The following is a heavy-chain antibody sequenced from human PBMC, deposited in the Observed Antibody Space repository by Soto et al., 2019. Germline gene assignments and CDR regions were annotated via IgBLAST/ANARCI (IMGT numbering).Heavy chain of an antibody. CDR1: GGSISSGGYS. J-gene: IGHJ5*02. CDR2: INHSGST. Sequence: SETLSLTCAVSGGSISSGGYSCTWIRQPPGKGLEWIGEINHSGSTNYNPSLKSRVTISVDTSKNQFSLKLSSVTAADTAVYYCARGRSSYMVRGVSLVGPWGQGTLVTVSS. D-gene: IGHD3-10*01. CDR3: ARGRSSYMVRGVSLVGP. V-gene: IGHV4-30-2*01.